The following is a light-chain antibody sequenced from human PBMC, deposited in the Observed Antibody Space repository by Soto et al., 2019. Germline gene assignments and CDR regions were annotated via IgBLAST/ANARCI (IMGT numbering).Light chain of an antibody. CDR1: SSDVGAYNY. CDR3: SAYVGNNNLV. CDR2: EVN. J-gene: IGLJ2*01. V-gene: IGLV2-8*01. Sequence: QSVLTQPPSASGSPGQSVTISCTGTSSDVGAYNYVSWYQQLPGKAPKLMIYEVNKRPSGVPDRFSGSKSGNTASLTVSGLQAEDEAEYFCSAYVGNNNLVFGGGTKLTVL.